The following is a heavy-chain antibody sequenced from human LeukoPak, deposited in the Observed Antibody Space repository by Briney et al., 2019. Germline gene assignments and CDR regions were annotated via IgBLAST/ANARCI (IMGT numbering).Heavy chain of an antibody. CDR3: ARGHDYVWGSNRPSILFDY. J-gene: IGHJ4*02. CDR1: GGTFSSYA. Sequence: ASVKVSCKASGGTFSSYAISWVRQAPGQGLEWMGGIIPIFGTANYAQKFQGRVTITTDESTSTAYMELSSLRSEDTAVYYCARGHDYVWGSNRPSILFDYWGQGTLVTVSS. V-gene: IGHV1-69*05. CDR2: IIPIFGTA. D-gene: IGHD3-16*02.